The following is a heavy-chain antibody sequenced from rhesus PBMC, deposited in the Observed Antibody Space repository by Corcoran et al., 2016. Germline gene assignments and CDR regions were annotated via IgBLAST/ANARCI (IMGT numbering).Heavy chain of an antibody. Sequence: QVQLQESGPGLVKPSETLSLTCAVSGYSVSSGHYWGWVRQPPGKGLEYIGFFDGPRGITYNYTSSLESRVTISKAPSTNLFFLTLRSVTAAGTARYFCVRGTPPDNWGQGVLVTVSS. J-gene: IGHJ4*01. V-gene: IGHV4-99*01. CDR3: VRGTPPDN. CDR2: FDGPRGIT. CDR1: GYSVSSGHY. D-gene: IGHD5-42*01.